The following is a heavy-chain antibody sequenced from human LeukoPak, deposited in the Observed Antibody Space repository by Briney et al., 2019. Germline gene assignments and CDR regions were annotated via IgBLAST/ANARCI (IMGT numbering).Heavy chain of an antibody. CDR2: IYYSENT. D-gene: IGHD4-17*01. Sequence: SETLSLTCTVSGDSISSNSYYWGWIRQPPGKGLEWIGSIYYSENTYYNLSLKSRVTISVDTSKNQFSLKLSSVTAADTALYYCARDHYGDYGGDAFDIWGQGTMVTVSS. V-gene: IGHV4-39*02. CDR3: ARDHYGDYGGDAFDI. CDR1: GDSISSNSYY. J-gene: IGHJ3*02.